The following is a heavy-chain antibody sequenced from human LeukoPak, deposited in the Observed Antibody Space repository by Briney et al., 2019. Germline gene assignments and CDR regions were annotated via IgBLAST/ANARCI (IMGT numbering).Heavy chain of an antibody. V-gene: IGHV3-48*04. CDR3: AREWTQHGGGGFYGMDV. Sequence: PGGSLRLSCAASGFTFSAYNMYWVRQAPGKGLEWVSYICGGSGGIYYADSAKGRFTISRDNAKNSLYLQMNSLRAEDTAVYYCAREWTQHGGGGFYGMDVWGQGTTVTVSS. J-gene: IGHJ6*02. CDR2: ICGGSGGI. D-gene: IGHD2-15*01. CDR1: GFTFSAYN.